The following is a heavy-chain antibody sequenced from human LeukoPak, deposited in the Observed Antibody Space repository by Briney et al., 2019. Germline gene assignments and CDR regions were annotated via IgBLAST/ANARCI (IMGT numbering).Heavy chain of an antibody. Sequence: PGGSLRLSCAASGFTFSSYWMHWVRQAPGKGLVCVSRINSDGSRISYADSVKGRFTISRDNAKNTLYLQMNSLRAEDTAVYYCARVLAETAMVLNFDYWGQGTQVTVSS. CDR2: INSDGSRI. CDR3: ARVLAETAMVLNFDY. D-gene: IGHD5-18*01. CDR1: GFTFSSYW. J-gene: IGHJ4*02. V-gene: IGHV3-74*01.